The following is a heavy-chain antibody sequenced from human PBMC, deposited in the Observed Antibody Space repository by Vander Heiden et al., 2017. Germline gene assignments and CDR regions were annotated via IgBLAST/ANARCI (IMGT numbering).Heavy chain of an antibody. CDR3: AKVNDVWSGGGMDV. V-gene: IGHV3-9*01. J-gene: IGHJ6*02. D-gene: IGHD3-3*01. Sequence: MELVESGGGVAQPGRSLRPACEAAGFTFEEYAMHWVRPVPGKGLEWVSGISWNSAVVGYADSVKGRFTVSRDNAKSSLYLEMNSLRVEDTALYFCAKVNDVWSGGGMDVWGQGTTVIVSS. CDR1: GFTFEEYA. CDR2: ISWNSAVV.